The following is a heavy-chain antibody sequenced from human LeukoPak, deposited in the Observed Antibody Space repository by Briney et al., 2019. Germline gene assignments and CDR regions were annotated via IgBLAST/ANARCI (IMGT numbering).Heavy chain of an antibody. CDR1: GDSIDSYY. J-gene: IGHJ4*02. CDR3: ARLPRYGGYDHFDY. D-gene: IGHD5-12*01. CDR2: IYYRGTT. V-gene: IGHV4-59*12. Sequence: KPSETLSLTCTVSGDSIDSYYWSWIRQPPGKGLEWIGYIYYRGTTSYNPFLKSRVTISVDTSKNQFSLKLNSVTAADTAVYYCARLPRYGGYDHFDYWGQGILVIASS.